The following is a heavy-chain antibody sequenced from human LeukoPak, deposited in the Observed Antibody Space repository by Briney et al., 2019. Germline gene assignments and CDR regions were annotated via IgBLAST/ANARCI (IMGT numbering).Heavy chain of an antibody. D-gene: IGHD2-2*01. J-gene: IGHJ4*02. CDR2: IIPIFGTA. CDR1: GGSFSSYA. Sequence: SVKVSCKASGGSFSSYAINWVRQAPGQGLEWMGGIIPIFGTAKYAEKFQDRVTITAVESMSTVYMELSSLRSEDTAVYYCARDYCSSTSCLFDYWGQGTLVTVSS. V-gene: IGHV1-69*13. CDR3: ARDYCSSTSCLFDY.